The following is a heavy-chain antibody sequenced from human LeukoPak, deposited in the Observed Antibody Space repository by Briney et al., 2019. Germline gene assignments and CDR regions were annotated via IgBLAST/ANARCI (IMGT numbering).Heavy chain of an antibody. Sequence: SETLSLTCTVSGGSISSYYWSWIRQPPGKGLEWIGYIYYSGSTNYNPSLTSRVTISVDTSKNQFSLKLSSVTAADTAVYYCARAYYDSSGYYSYYYYYMDVWGKGTTVTISS. J-gene: IGHJ6*03. CDR2: IYYSGST. CDR1: GGSISSYY. CDR3: ARAYYDSSGYYSYYYYYMDV. V-gene: IGHV4-59*01. D-gene: IGHD3-22*01.